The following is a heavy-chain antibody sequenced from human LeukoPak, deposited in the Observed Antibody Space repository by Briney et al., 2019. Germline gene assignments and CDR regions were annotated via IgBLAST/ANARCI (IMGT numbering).Heavy chain of an antibody. J-gene: IGHJ6*02. V-gene: IGHV1-24*01. CDR1: GYTLTELS. CDR2: FDPKDGET. Sequence: ASVKVSCKVSGYTLTELSMHWVRQAPGKGLEWMGGFDPKDGETIYAQKFQGRLTLIADESTSTAYMELSSLRSEDTAIYYCARERWEPPYYYFGLDVWGQGTTVTVSS. CDR3: ARERWEPPYYYFGLDV. D-gene: IGHD1-26*01.